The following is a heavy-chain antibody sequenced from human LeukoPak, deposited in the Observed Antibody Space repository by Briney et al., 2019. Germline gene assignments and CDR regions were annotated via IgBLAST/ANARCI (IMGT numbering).Heavy chain of an antibody. Sequence: KPSETLSLTCTVSGGSISSYYWSWIQQPPGKGLEWIGYIYYSGSTNYNPSLKSRVTISVDTSKNQFSLKLSSVTAADTAVYYCARVSRDGYNLDYWGQGTLVTVSS. CDR2: IYYSGST. CDR1: GGSISSYY. D-gene: IGHD5-24*01. V-gene: IGHV4-59*08. CDR3: ARVSRDGYNLDY. J-gene: IGHJ4*02.